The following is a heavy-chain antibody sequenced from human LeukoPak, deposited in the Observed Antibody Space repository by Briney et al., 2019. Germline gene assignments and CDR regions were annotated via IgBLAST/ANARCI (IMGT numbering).Heavy chain of an antibody. CDR2: SDPQQT. Sequence: GASVKVSCKVSGDTLTQLSIHWVRQAPGKGLEWLGSSDPQQTIYAQNFQGRVTMTEDTSTDTMFLDLSSLTSDDTAVYYCATILYGYGLDFWGKGTTVTVSS. D-gene: IGHD2/OR15-2a*01. CDR1: GDTLTQLS. V-gene: IGHV1-24*01. J-gene: IGHJ6*04. CDR3: ATILYGYGLDF.